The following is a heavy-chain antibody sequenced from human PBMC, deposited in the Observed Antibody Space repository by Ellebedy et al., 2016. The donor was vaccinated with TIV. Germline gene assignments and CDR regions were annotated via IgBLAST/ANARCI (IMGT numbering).Heavy chain of an antibody. CDR2: ISSNSGST. J-gene: IGHJ4*02. CDR3: ARERRDGRGFDY. Sequence: GESLKISCAASGFTFSDYYMNWIRQAPGKGLEWVSYISSNSGSTNYVDSVKGRFTISRDNAKNSLYLQMNSLRAEDTAVYYCARERRDGRGFDYWGQGTLVTVSS. CDR1: GFTFSDYY. D-gene: IGHD5-24*01. V-gene: IGHV3-11*05.